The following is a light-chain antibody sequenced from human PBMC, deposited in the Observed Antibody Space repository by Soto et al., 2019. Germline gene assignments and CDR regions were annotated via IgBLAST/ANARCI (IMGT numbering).Light chain of an antibody. J-gene: IGKJ4*01. CDR2: GAS. V-gene: IGKV3-20*01. Sequence: EVVLTQSPDTLSLSPGERATLVCRASQSVTSTSIAWHQQKPGQAPRLLIYGASNRATGIPDRFSGSGSGTDFTLTISRLESEDSAMYYCQHYGSSPGLTFGGGAKVEIK. CDR3: QHYGSSPGLT. CDR1: QSVTSTS.